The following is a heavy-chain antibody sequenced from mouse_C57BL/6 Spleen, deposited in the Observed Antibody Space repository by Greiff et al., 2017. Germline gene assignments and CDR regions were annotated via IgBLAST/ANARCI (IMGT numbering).Heavy chain of an antibody. CDR2: IYPGDGDT. J-gene: IGHJ3*01. CDR1: GYAFSSSW. Sequence: VQLQQSGPELVKPGASVKISCKASGYAFSSSWMNWVKQRPGKGLEWIGRIYPGDGDTNYNGKFKGKATLTADKSSSTAYMQLSSLTSEDSAVYFCAREGYYYGSSYVDWGQGTLVTVSA. CDR3: AREGYYYGSSYVD. V-gene: IGHV1-82*01. D-gene: IGHD1-1*01.